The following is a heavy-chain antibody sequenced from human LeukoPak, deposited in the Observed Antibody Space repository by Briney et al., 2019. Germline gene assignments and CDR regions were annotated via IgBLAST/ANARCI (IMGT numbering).Heavy chain of an antibody. D-gene: IGHD3-3*01. Sequence: PGGSLRLSCAASGFTVSNNYMSWVRQAPGKGLEWVANIKHDGSEKYYVDSVKGRFTISRDNTKNSLYLQMNSLRAEDTAVYYCARGRFRYFDYWGQGTLVTVSS. CDR1: GFTVSNNY. CDR3: ARGRFRYFDY. V-gene: IGHV3-7*04. J-gene: IGHJ4*02. CDR2: IKHDGSEK.